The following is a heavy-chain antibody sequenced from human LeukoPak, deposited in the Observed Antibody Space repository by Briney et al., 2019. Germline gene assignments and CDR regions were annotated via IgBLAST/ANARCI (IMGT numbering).Heavy chain of an antibody. V-gene: IGHV1-69*05. CDR2: IIPIFGTA. CDR3: ARDLGIVVVPAAEDPNWFDP. Sequence: SVKVSCKASGYTFTSYDINWVRQAPGQGLEWMGRIIPIFGTANYAQKFQGRVTITTDESTSTAYMELSSLRSEDTAVYYCARDLGIVVVPAAEDPNWFDPWGQGTLVTVSS. D-gene: IGHD2-2*03. CDR1: GYTFTSYD. J-gene: IGHJ5*02.